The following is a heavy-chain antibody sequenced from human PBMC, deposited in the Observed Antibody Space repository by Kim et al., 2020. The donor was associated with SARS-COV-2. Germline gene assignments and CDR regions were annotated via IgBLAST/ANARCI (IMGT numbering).Heavy chain of an antibody. CDR1: GYTFTSYG. V-gene: IGHV1-18*04. CDR3: AGTLVRGGRVGWFDP. CDR2: ISAYNSNT. Sequence: ASVKVSCKASGYTFTSYGISWVRQAPGQGLEWMGWISAYNSNTKYTEKFQGRVTMTTDTSTSTAYMELRSLRSDDTAVYYCAGTLVRGGRVGWFDPWGQGTLVPVSS. D-gene: IGHD3-10*01. J-gene: IGHJ5*02.